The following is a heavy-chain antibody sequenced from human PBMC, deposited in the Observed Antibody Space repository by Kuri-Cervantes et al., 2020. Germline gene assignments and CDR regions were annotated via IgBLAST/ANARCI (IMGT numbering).Heavy chain of an antibody. V-gene: IGHV3-30-3*01. CDR3: ARVLHLQGIQLWFSYYNYYYGMDV. J-gene: IGHJ6*02. CDR2: ISYDGSNK. D-gene: IGHD5-18*01. Sequence: GESLKISCAASGFTFSSYAMHWVRQAPGKGLEWVAVISYDGSNKYYVDSVKGRFTISRDNSKNTLYLQMSSLRSEDTAVYYCARVLHLQGIQLWFSYYNYYYGMDVWGQGTTVTVSS. CDR1: GFTFSSYA.